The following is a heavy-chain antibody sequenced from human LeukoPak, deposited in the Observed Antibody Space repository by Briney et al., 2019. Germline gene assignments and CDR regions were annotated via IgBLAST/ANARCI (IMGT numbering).Heavy chain of an antibody. V-gene: IGHV3-21*01. J-gene: IGHJ6*02. D-gene: IGHD4-17*01. CDR1: GFTFSDYT. CDR2: ISGSSNYI. CDR3: ARDSYGDFSYYYYGMDV. Sequence: GGSLRLSCAASGFTFSDYTMNWVRLAPGKGLEWVSSISGSSNYIYYADSVKGRFTISRGNAKNTLYLQMNSLRAEDTAVYYCARDSYGDFSYYYYGMDVWGQGTTVTVSS.